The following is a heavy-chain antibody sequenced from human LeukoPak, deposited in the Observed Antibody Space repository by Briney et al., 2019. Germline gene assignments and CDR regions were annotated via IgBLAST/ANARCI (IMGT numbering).Heavy chain of an antibody. Sequence: GGSLRLSCAASGFTFSSYAMSWVRQAPGKGLEWVSAISGSGGSTYYADSVKGRFTISRDNAKNSLYLQMNSLRAEDTAVYYCASWEDDSSGYYIPPGAFDIWGQGTMVTVSS. D-gene: IGHD3-22*01. CDR1: GFTFSSYA. V-gene: IGHV3-23*01. CDR3: ASWEDDSSGYYIPPGAFDI. J-gene: IGHJ3*02. CDR2: ISGSGGST.